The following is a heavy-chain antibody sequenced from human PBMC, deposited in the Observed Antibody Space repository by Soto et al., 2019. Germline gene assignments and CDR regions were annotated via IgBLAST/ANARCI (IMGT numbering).Heavy chain of an antibody. CDR1: GFTFRSYW. CDR3: ASDYNWNYDY. CDR2: IKQDGGDK. J-gene: IGHJ4*02. V-gene: IGHV3-7*01. D-gene: IGHD1-7*01. Sequence: EVQLVESGGGLVQPGGSLRLSCAASGFTFRSYWMSWVRRAPGKGLEWVASIKQDGGDKSYVDSVKGRFTISRDNAKNSLYLQMNSLRAEVTAVYYCASDYNWNYDYWGQGTLVTVSS.